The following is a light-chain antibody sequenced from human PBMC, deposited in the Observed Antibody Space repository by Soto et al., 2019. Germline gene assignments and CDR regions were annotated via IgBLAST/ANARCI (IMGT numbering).Light chain of an antibody. Sequence: QSVLTQPPSASGTPGHRVTISCSGSRYNIGTNYVYWYQQLPGTAPKLLIYNDNQRPSGVPDRFSGSKSGTSASLAISGLRSEDEADYYCAAWDDSLRVVFGGATKLTVL. CDR3: AAWDDSLRVV. J-gene: IGLJ2*01. CDR1: RYNIGTNY. CDR2: NDN. V-gene: IGLV1-47*02.